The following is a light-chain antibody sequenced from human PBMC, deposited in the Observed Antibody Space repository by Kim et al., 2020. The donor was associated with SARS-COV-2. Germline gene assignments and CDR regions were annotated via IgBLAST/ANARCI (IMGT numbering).Light chain of an antibody. CDR3: QQYDTSSYT. CDR2: TAS. CDR1: QSVSSSH. Sequence: LSPGDRATLSCRASQSVSSSHLAWYQQKPGQAPRLLIYTASIRAAGVADRFTGSGSGTDFTLTISRLEPEDSAVYYCQQYDTSSYTFGPGTKLEI. V-gene: IGKV3-20*01. J-gene: IGKJ2*01.